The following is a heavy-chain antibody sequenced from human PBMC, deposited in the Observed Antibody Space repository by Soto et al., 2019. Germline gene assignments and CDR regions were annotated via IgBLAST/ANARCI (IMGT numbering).Heavy chain of an antibody. CDR2: FYYSGST. CDR3: ARFGYSSGWQTNFDY. Sequence: SETLSLTCTVSGGSIISGDYYWSWVRQPPGKGLEWIGSFYYSGSTYYNPSLKSRVTIFVDTSKNQFSLKLSSVTAADTAVYYCARFGYSSGWQTNFDYWGQRTLVTVSS. J-gene: IGHJ4*02. D-gene: IGHD6-19*01. V-gene: IGHV4-39*01. CDR1: GGSIISGDYY.